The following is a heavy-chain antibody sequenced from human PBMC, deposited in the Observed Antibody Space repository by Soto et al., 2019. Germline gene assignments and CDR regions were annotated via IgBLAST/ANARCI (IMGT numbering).Heavy chain of an antibody. Sequence: GGSLRLSCAASGFTFSTSGMSWVRQAPGKGLEWVSNINQAGSEKYYLDSVKGRFTISRDNAKNSLYLQMNTLRAEDTAVYYCATSYYYYYGMDVWGQGTTVTVYS. CDR3: ATSYYYYYGMDV. CDR2: INQAGSEK. J-gene: IGHJ6*02. V-gene: IGHV3-7*01. CDR1: GFTFSTSG.